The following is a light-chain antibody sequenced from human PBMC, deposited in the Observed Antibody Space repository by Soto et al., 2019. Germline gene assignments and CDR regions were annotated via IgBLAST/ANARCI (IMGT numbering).Light chain of an antibody. Sequence: QSALTQPRSVSGSPGQSVTISCTGSSSDVGAYNFVSWYQRYPAKAPKLTIYDVNKRPSGVPDRFSGSKSGYTASLTISGLQAEDEADYYCCSYAGNYPKFGGGTKLTVL. CDR1: SSDVGAYNF. CDR3: CSYAGNYPK. V-gene: IGLV2-11*01. CDR2: DVN. J-gene: IGLJ3*02.